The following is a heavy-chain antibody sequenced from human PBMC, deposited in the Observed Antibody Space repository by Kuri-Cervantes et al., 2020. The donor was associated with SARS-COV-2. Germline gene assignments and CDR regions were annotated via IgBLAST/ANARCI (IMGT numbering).Heavy chain of an antibody. CDR1: GYTFTGYY. CDR3: ARDRRHYDFWSGYSHDAFDI. Sequence: ASVKVSCKASGYTFTGYYMHWVRQAPRQGLEWMGWINPNSGGTNYAQKFQGRVTITRNTSISTAYMELSSLRSEDTAVYYCARDRRHYDFWSGYSHDAFDIWGQGTMVTVSS. D-gene: IGHD3-3*01. J-gene: IGHJ3*02. CDR2: INPNSGGT. V-gene: IGHV1-2*02.